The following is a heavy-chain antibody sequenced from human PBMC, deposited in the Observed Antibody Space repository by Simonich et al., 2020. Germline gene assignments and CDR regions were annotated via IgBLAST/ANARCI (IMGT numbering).Heavy chain of an antibody. V-gene: IGHV1-2*06. CDR1: GYTFTGYY. CDR2: NNPSSGGT. CDR3: ASGWDWGFSHMSDY. D-gene: IGHD7-27*01. Sequence: QVQLVQSGAEVKKPGASVKVSCKASGYTFTGYYMHWVRQAPGQGLEEMERNNPSSGGTNYAQKFQGRVTITRETSISTAYMELSRLRSDDTAVYYCASGWDWGFSHMSDYWGQGTLVTVSS. J-gene: IGHJ4*02.